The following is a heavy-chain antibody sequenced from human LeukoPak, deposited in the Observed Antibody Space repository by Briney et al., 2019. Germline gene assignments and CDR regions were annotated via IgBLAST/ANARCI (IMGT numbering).Heavy chain of an antibody. J-gene: IGHJ4*02. CDR2: IFYSGST. D-gene: IGHD2-15*01. V-gene: IGHV4-39*01. CDR3: ARRGRKCSGGSCHSGVDY. CDR1: CGSISSSSYY. Sequence: TSETLSPTSTVSCGSISSSSYYWGWIRRPPGKGVEGMGGIFYSGSTYYTPSLKSRVTLSVDTSKNQCSLKLSSVTAADTAVYYCARRGRKCSGGSCHSGVDYWAREPWSPSPQ.